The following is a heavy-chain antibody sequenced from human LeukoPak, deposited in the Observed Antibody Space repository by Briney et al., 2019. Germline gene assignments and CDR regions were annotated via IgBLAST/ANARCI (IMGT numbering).Heavy chain of an antibody. CDR1: GFRLSGHW. J-gene: IGHJ4*02. Sequence: GGSLRLSCAASGFRLSGHWMDWVRQSPGKGLVWVSRINNAGSSTIYADSVKGRFTISRDNTKNTLYLQINSLRVEDTAVYSCARCPLYDSGGYYPGDYWGQGTLVTVAS. V-gene: IGHV3-74*01. CDR3: ARCPLYDSGGYYPGDY. D-gene: IGHD3-10*01. CDR2: INNAGSST.